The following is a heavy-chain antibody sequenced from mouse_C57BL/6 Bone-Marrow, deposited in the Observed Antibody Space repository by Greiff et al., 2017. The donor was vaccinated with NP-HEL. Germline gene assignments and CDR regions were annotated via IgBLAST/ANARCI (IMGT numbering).Heavy chain of an antibody. Sequence: QVQLQQPGAELVMPGASVKLSCKASGYTFTSYWMHWVKQRPGQGLEWIGEIDPSDSYTNYNQKFKGKSTLTVDKSSSTAYMQLSSLTSEDSAVYYCARFGGSGSSYGFAYWGQGTLVTVSA. J-gene: IGHJ3*01. D-gene: IGHD1-1*01. V-gene: IGHV1-69*01. CDR1: GYTFTSYW. CDR3: ARFGGSGSSYGFAY. CDR2: IDPSDSYT.